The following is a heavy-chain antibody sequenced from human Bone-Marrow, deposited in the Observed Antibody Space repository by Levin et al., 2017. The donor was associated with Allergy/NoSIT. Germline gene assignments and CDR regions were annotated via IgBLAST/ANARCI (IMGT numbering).Heavy chain of an antibody. CDR3: ARDDIVWGGGRNWFDP. CDR1: GDSMNTYF. CDR2: VSVTGST. D-gene: IGHD3-16*01. J-gene: IGHJ5*02. Sequence: SETLSLTCSVSGDSMNTYFWTWIRQPAGKGLEWIGRVSVTGSTDYNPSLKSRVTISVDTSKNQFSLKLSSVTAADTAVYYCARDDIVWGGGRNWFDPWGQGTQVIVSS. V-gene: IGHV4-4*07.